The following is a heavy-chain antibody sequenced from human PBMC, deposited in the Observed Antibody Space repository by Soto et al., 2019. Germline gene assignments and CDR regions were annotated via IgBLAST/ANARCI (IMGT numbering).Heavy chain of an antibody. CDR3: AMFYTYYYDTSGSDY. V-gene: IGHV1-69*01. CDR1: GGTFSSYA. D-gene: IGHD3-22*01. J-gene: IGHJ4*02. Sequence: QVQLVQSGAEVKKPGSSVKVSCKASGGTFSSYAISWVRQAPGQGLQWMGGIIPTFGTANYAQKFQGRVTITVDESTSTAYMELSSLRSEDTAVYYCAMFYTYYYDTSGSDYWGQGTLVTVSS. CDR2: IIPTFGTA.